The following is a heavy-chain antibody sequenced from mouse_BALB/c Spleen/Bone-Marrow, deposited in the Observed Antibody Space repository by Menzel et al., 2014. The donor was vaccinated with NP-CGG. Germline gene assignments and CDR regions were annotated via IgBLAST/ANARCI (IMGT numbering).Heavy chain of an antibody. J-gene: IGHJ4*01. Sequence: EVQLQQSGAELVKPGASVKLSCTASGFNIKDTYMHWVKQRPEQGLEWIGRIDPANGNTKYDPKFQGKATITADTSSNTAYLQLSSLTSEDTAVYYCARWEYDAMDDWGQGPSVTASS. CDR1: GFNIKDTY. D-gene: IGHD4-1*01. V-gene: IGHV14-3*02. CDR3: ARWEYDAMDD. CDR2: IDPANGNT.